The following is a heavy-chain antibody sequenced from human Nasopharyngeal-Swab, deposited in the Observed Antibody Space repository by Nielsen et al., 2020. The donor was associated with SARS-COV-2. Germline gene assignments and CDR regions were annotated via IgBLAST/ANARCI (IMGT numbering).Heavy chain of an antibody. CDR2: IYSGGST. D-gene: IGHD3-3*01. J-gene: IGHJ6*02. Sequence: GRQAPGKGLEWVSVIYSGGSTYDADSVKGRFTISRDNSKNTLYLQMNSLRAEDTAVYYCARDGLDYDFWSAYFMDVWGQGTTVTVSS. V-gene: IGHV3-66*01. CDR3: ARDGLDYDFWSAYFMDV.